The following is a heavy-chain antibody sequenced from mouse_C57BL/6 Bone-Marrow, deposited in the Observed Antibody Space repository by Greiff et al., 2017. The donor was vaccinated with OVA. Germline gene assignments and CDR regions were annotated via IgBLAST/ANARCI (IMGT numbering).Heavy chain of an antibody. Sequence: QVQLQQPGAELVKPGASVKMSCKASGYTFTSYWITWVKPRPGQGLEWIGDIFPGSGSTNYNEKFKSKATLTVDTSSSTAYMQLSSLTSDDSAVYYCARDGRSHWYFDVWGTGTTVTVSS. CDR2: IFPGSGST. D-gene: IGHD1-1*01. J-gene: IGHJ1*03. CDR1: GYTFTSYW. CDR3: ARDGRSHWYFDV. V-gene: IGHV1-55*01.